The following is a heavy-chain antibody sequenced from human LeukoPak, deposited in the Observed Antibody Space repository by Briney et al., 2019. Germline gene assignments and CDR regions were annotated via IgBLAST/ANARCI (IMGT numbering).Heavy chain of an antibody. D-gene: IGHD6-13*01. J-gene: IGHJ4*02. Sequence: PSVKXSCKASGYTFTIYYIHWVRQAPXQGVEWMGIINPSGGITTYAQKFQRTVTMTRDKSTSTVYMELRRLTSEDTAVYYCARDGKTAAGNNFDYWGQRTLVTVSS. CDR3: ARDGKTAAGNNFDY. CDR1: GYTFTIYY. CDR2: INPSGGIT. V-gene: IGHV1-46*01.